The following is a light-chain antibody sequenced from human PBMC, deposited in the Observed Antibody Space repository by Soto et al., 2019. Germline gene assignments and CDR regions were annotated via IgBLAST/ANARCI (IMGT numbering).Light chain of an antibody. Sequence: DIQMTQSPSSLSASVGDRVTITCRASLTIGDSLSWFQQKAGKPPTLLIYGASALQSGVPARFSGSESGTDFTLTISNMQREDFATYYWRQTYNLPRTFGQGTKVEFK. J-gene: IGKJ1*01. CDR3: RQTYNLPRT. CDR2: GAS. V-gene: IGKV1-39*01. CDR1: LTIGDS.